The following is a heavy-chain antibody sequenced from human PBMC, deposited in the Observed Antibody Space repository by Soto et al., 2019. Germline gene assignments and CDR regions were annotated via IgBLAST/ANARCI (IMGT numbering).Heavy chain of an antibody. CDR3: ARDYTIFGVERYYYYGMDV. CDR2: IWYDGSNK. D-gene: IGHD3-3*01. Sequence: LSCAASGFTFSSYGMHWVRQAPGKGLEWVAVIWYDGSNKYYADSVKGRFTISRDNSKNTLYLQMNSLRAEDTAVYYCARDYTIFGVERYYYYGMDVWGQGTTVTVSS. J-gene: IGHJ6*02. V-gene: IGHV3-33*01. CDR1: GFTFSSYG.